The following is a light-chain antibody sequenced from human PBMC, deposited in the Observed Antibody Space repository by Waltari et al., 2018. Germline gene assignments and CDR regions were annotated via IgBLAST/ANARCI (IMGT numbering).Light chain of an antibody. Sequence: EIVLTHSPGTLSLSPGARATLSCRASQSVGKFLAWYQQKPGQAPRLLIYDASIRATGIPDRFSGSGSGTDFSLTISRLEPEDFALYYCQHYVRLPVSFGQGTKVGIK. V-gene: IGKV3-20*01. CDR2: DAS. J-gene: IGKJ1*01. CDR1: QSVGKF. CDR3: QHYVRLPVS.